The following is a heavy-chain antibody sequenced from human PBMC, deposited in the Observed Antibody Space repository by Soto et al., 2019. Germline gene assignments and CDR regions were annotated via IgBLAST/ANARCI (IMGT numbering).Heavy chain of an antibody. CDR1: GDSVSTNSAA. Sequence: PSQTLSLTCAVSGDSVSTNSAAWNWIRQSPSRGLEWLGRTYYRSKWYNDYAVSVKSRININADTSKNQISLQLNSVTPEDTAVYYCARAGPDYYYYGLDLWGQGTTVTVSS. J-gene: IGHJ6*02. V-gene: IGHV6-1*01. CDR2: TYYRSKWYN. CDR3: ARAGPDYYYYGLDL. D-gene: IGHD3-10*01.